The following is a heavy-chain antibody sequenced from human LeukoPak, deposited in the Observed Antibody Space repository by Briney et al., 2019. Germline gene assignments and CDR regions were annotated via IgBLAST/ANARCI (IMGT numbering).Heavy chain of an antibody. V-gene: IGHV1-69*04. CDR1: GGTFSSYA. D-gene: IGHD6-19*01. Sequence: ASVKVSCKASGGTFSSYAINWVRQAPGQGLEWMGRIIPILGIANYAQKFQGRVTITADKSTSTAYMELSSLRSEDTAVYYCARDRYSSGSFTTWFDPWGQGTLVTVSS. J-gene: IGHJ5*02. CDR3: ARDRYSSGSFTTWFDP. CDR2: IIPILGIA.